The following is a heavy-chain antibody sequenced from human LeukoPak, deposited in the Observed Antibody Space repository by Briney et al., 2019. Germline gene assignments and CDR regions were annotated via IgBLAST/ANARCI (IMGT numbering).Heavy chain of an antibody. CDR3: AGYCSSTSCSDFDY. Sequence: SETLSLTCTVSGGSISSSSYYWGWIRQPPGKGLEWIGSIYYSGSTNYNPSLKSRVTMSVDTSKNQFSLKLSSVTAADTAVYYCAGYCSSTSCSDFDYWAREPWSPSPQ. V-gene: IGHV4-39*07. CDR1: GGSISSSSYY. CDR2: IYYSGST. J-gene: IGHJ4*02. D-gene: IGHD2-2*01.